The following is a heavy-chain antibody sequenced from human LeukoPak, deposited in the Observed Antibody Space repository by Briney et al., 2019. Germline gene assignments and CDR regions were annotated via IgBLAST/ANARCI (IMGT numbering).Heavy chain of an antibody. V-gene: IGHV3-7*01. CDR1: GFTFSTYW. CDR2: MNQDGSEK. CDR3: ARGVYDINY. D-gene: IGHD3-22*01. J-gene: IGHJ4*02. Sequence: VGSLRLSCAASGFTFSTYWMTWVRQAPGKGLEWVANMNQDGSEKYYVDSVKGRFTISRDNAKNSLYLQMNNLRAEDTAVYYCARGVYDINYWGQGTLVTVSS.